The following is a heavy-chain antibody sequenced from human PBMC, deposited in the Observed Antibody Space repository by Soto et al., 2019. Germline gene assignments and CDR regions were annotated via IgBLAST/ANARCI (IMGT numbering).Heavy chain of an antibody. CDR3: ARGIATLPVFAFDI. CDR2: IYWSGDE. CDR1: GFSLSTSGVG. D-gene: IGHD6-6*01. Sequence: QGTLKESGPTLVKPTQTLTLTCSFSGFSLSTSGVGVGWIRQSPGKALEWLALIYWSGDEHYRPSLKSRLSITKDTSKNHVVLIRTDMDPVDTATYYCARGIATLPVFAFDIWGQGTMVTVSS. V-gene: IGHV2-5*01. J-gene: IGHJ3*02.